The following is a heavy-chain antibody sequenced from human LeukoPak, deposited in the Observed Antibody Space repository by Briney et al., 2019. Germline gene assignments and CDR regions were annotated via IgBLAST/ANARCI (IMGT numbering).Heavy chain of an antibody. J-gene: IGHJ4*02. D-gene: IGHD1-26*01. CDR2: ISGSGGST. CDR3: AKHPDIVGATTPDY. V-gene: IGHV3-23*01. Sequence: GGSLRLSCAASGFTFSGYAMSWVRQAPGKGLEWVSVISGSGGSTYYADSVKGRFTISRDNSKSTLYLQMNSLRAEDTAVYYCAKHPDIVGATTPDYWGQGTLVTVSS. CDR1: GFTFSGYA.